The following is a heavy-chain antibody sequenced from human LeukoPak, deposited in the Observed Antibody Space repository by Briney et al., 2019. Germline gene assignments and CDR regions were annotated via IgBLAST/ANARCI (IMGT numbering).Heavy chain of an antibody. CDR1: GGSISSHY. CDR2: INHHGRT. J-gene: IGHJ4*02. D-gene: IGHD5-18*01. V-gene: IGHV4-34*01. Sequence: PSETLSLTCTVSGGSISSHYWSWIRQPPGKGLEGIGEINHHGRTNYIPSLKSRVSISVDTSKNQFSLTLTSLTAADTAVYYCARGGATPMVFRYWGQGTLVTVSS. CDR3: ARGGATPMVFRY.